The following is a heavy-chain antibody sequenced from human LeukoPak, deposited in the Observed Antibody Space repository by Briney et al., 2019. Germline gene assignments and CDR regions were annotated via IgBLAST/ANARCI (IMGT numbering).Heavy chain of an antibody. CDR3: ARERDGYNFVGRSISYYYMDV. CDR2: IHYSGGT. J-gene: IGHJ6*03. Sequence: TSETLSLTCTVSGGSISTYCWSWIRQPPGRGLEWIGYIHYSGGTNYNPSPKSRVTISVATSKNQFSLKLSSVTAADTAIYYCARERDGYNFVGRSISYYYMDVWGKGTTVTISS. CDR1: GGSISTYC. V-gene: IGHV4-59*01. D-gene: IGHD5-24*01.